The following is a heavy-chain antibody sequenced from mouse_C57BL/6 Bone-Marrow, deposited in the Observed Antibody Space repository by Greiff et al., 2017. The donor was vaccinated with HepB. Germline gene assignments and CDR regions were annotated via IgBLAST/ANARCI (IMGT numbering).Heavy chain of an antibody. Sequence: VQLQQSGAELARPGASVKLSCKASGYTFTSYGISWVKQRTGQGLEWIGEIYPRSGNTYYNEKFKGKATLTADKSSSTAYMELRSLTSEDSAVYFCARGGYGSRYFDVWGTGTTVTVSS. D-gene: IGHD1-1*01. V-gene: IGHV1-81*01. J-gene: IGHJ1*03. CDR2: IYPRSGNT. CDR1: GYTFTSYG. CDR3: ARGGYGSRYFDV.